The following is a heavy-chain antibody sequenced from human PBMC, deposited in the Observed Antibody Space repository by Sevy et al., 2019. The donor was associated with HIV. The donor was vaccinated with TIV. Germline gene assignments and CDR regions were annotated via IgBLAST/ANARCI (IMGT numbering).Heavy chain of an antibody. CDR2: ISSSSNFI. CDR1: GFTFSSYS. J-gene: IGHJ4*02. Sequence: GGSLRLSCAASGFTFSSYSTNWVRQAPGKGLECVSSISSSSNFIYYADSVKGRFTISRDNAKNSLYLQMHSLRAEDTAVYYCARGEYCSSTTCSYFDYWGQGTLVTVSS. V-gene: IGHV3-21*01. D-gene: IGHD2-2*01. CDR3: ARGEYCSSTTCSYFDY.